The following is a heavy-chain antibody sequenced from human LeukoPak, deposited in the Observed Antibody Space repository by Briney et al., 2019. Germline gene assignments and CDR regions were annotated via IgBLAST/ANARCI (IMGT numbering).Heavy chain of an antibody. J-gene: IGHJ4*02. CDR1: GFTFSSYG. V-gene: IGHV3-23*01. CDR3: ARGTFFDY. CDR2: ISGVGDIT. Sequence: GGSLRLSCAASGFTFSSYGMSWVRQAPRKGLEWVSAISGVGDITYYADSVKGRFTISRDNCKNTLYLQMNSLRAEDTAVYYCARGTFFDYWGQGTLVTVSS. D-gene: IGHD2/OR15-2a*01.